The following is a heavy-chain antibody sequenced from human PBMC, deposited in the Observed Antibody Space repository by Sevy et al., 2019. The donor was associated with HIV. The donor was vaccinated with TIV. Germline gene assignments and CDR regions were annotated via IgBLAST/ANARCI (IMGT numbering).Heavy chain of an antibody. J-gene: IGHJ4*02. CDR2: IYPGDSDT. Sequence: GESLKISCKGSGFTFTNYWIAWVRQMPGKGLEWMWIIYPGDSDTRYSPAFQGQVTISADKSITTAYLKWSSLKASDTAMYYCARTYYYGSGNYCDAISRFGYWGQGTLVTVSS. CDR1: GFTFTNYW. V-gene: IGHV5-51*01. D-gene: IGHD3-10*01. CDR3: ARTYYYGSGNYCDAISRFGY.